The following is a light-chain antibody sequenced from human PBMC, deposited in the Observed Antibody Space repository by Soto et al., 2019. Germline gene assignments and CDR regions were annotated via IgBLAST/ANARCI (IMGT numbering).Light chain of an antibody. Sequence: DSQMTQSPSTLPASVGDRVTITCRASQSISSWLAWYQQKPGKAPKLLIYDASSLESGVPSRFSGSGSGTEFTLTISSLQPDDFATYYCQQYNSYSPYTFGQGTK. CDR1: QSISSW. CDR2: DAS. J-gene: IGKJ2*01. V-gene: IGKV1-5*01. CDR3: QQYNSYSPYT.